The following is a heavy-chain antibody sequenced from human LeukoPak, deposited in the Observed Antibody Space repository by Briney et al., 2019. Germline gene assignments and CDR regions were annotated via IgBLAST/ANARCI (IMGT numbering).Heavy chain of an antibody. J-gene: IGHJ6*02. D-gene: IGHD3-9*01. CDR2: ISSSSSTI. CDR1: GFTFSSYS. V-gene: IGHV3-48*01. CDR3: ASDGSILYYYYGMDV. Sequence: GGSLRLSCAASGFTFSSYSMNWVRQAPGKGLEWVSYISSSSSTIYYADSVKGRFTISRDNAKNSLYLQMNSLRAEDTAVYYCASDGSILYYYYGMDVWGQGTTVTVSS.